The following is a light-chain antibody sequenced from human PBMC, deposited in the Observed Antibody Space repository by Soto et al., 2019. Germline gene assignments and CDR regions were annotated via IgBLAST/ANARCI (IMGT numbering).Light chain of an antibody. CDR1: QSISEW. CDR3: LQDYNYPRT. V-gene: IGKV1-5*01. Sequence: DIQMTQSPSTLSASVEDRVTITCRASQSISEWLAWYQQKPGKAPKLLIYDASSLESGVPSRFSGSGSGTDFTLTISSLQPEDSATYYCLQDYNYPRTFGQGTKVDNK. CDR2: DAS. J-gene: IGKJ1*01.